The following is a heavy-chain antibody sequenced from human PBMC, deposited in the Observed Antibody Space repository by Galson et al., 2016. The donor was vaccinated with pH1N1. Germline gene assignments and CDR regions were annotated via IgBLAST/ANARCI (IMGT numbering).Heavy chain of an antibody. CDR3: VKHGGFDLQH. Sequence: SETLSLTCAVSRDSVSSYSYWSWVRQPPGKGLEWIGEVSHSGTTKYNPSLKSRVTIAVDESNNQLSLKLSSVTAADTAVYYCVKHGGFDLQHWGQGTLVTVSS. CDR2: VSHSGTT. J-gene: IGHJ1*01. CDR1: RDSVSSYSY. D-gene: IGHD3-16*01. V-gene: IGHV4-4*02.